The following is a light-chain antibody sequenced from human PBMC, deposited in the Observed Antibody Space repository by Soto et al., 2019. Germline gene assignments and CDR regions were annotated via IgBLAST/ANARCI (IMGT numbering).Light chain of an antibody. CDR3: QQHNNCPLT. CDR1: QSVSSS. V-gene: IGKV3-15*01. Sequence: EILMTQSPATLSVSPGERATLSCRASQSVSSSLAWYQHKPDQAPRLLIYAASTRATGVPARFSGSGSGTEFTLTISSLQSEDFAVYYWQQHNNCPLTFGQGTKVEMK. CDR2: AAS. J-gene: IGKJ1*01.